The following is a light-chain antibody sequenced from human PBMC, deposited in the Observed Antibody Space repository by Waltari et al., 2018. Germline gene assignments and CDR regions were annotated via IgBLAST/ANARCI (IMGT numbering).Light chain of an antibody. J-gene: IGLJ3*02. Sequence: VLTQSPSASASLGASVNLSCSLSSGHSRSAIAWHQQVPQKGPRFLMKINEYGSHTKGDGVPDRFSGSTSGAGTEHYLTISSLQSEDEADYYCQTCGTGILVFGGGTKLTIL. CDR1: SGHSRSA. CDR2: INEYGSH. V-gene: IGLV4-69*01. CDR3: QTCGTGILV.